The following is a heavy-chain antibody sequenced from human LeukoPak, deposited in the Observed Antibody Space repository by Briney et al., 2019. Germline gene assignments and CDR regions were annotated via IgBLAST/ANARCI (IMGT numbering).Heavy chain of an antibody. Sequence: GGSLRLSCAASGFTFSTHAMHWVRQAPGKGLEWVAIITYDGSNKDYADVVKGRFTISRDNSKNTLYLQMNSLRAEDTALYYCARDGYFGSDSVTGAGALGDYYMDVWGKGTTVTVSS. J-gene: IGHJ6*03. CDR2: ITYDGSNK. CDR3: ARDGYFGSDSVTGAGALGDYYMDV. V-gene: IGHV3-30*04. D-gene: IGHD3-9*01. CDR1: GFTFSTHA.